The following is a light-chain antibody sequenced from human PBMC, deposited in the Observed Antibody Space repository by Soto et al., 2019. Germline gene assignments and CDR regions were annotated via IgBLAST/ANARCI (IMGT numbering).Light chain of an antibody. V-gene: IGKV3-15*01. CDR3: QPYNNWPLT. CDR1: QGIGDT. Sequence: VMTQSPATLSVSAGEGATLSCRASQGIGDTLAWYQHKPGQTPRLLIYDTSTRATGVPSRFSGSRSGAEFTLTISSLQSEDFAVHYCQPYNNWPLTFGGGTKVDIK. J-gene: IGKJ4*02. CDR2: DTS.